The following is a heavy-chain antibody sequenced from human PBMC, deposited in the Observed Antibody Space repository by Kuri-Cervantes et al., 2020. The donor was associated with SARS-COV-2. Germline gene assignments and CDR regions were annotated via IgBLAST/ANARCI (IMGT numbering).Heavy chain of an antibody. D-gene: IGHD3/OR15-3a*01. CDR3: SGRVDFSSVYY. CDR2: VSYNGAT. J-gene: IGHJ4*02. V-gene: IGHV4-59*01. CDR1: GDSITNYY. Sequence: ESLKISCTVSGDSITNYYLTWIRQPPGKGLEWIGYVSYNGATAYNPSLKSRVTMSLDTSKTQFSLRLSSVTAADTAVYYCSGRVDFSSVYYWGQATLVTVSS.